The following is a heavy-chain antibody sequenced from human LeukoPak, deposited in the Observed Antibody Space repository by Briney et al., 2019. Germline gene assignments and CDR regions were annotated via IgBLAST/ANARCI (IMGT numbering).Heavy chain of an antibody. CDR3: ARGGVGGYDYFDS. CDR1: GGSISSDDCY. CDR2: ITYSGST. V-gene: IGHV4-30-4*01. Sequence: SQTLSLTCTVSGGSISSDDCYWSWVRQPPGKGLEWIGHITYSGSTDYSPSLRSRVTMSVDTSKNQFSLKLNSVTAAETAMYFCARGGVGGYDYFDSWGQGTLVAVSS. J-gene: IGHJ4*02. D-gene: IGHD5-12*01.